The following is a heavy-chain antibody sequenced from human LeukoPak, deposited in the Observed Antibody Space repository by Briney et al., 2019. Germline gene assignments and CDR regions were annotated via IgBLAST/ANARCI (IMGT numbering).Heavy chain of an antibody. CDR3: ARPVIWGSNYYYYGMDV. CDR1: GYTFTSYG. CDR2: ISAYNGNT. Sequence: ASVKVSCKASGYTFTSYGISWVRQAPGQGLEWMGWISAYNGNTNYAQKLQGRVTMTTDTSTSTAYMELRSLRSDDTAVYYCARPVIWGSNYYYYGMDVWGQGTTVTVSS. D-gene: IGHD3-16*02. V-gene: IGHV1-18*01. J-gene: IGHJ6*02.